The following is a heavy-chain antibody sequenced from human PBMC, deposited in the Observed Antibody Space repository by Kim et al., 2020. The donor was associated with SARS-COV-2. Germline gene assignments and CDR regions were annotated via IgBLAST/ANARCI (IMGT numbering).Heavy chain of an antibody. CDR3: ARHYPTIDRVTTLTVLEYVDY. D-gene: IGHD4-17*01. Sequence: SETLSLTCTVSGGSISSYYWSWIRQPPGKGLEWIGYIYYSGSTNYNPSLKSRVTISVDTSKNQFSLKLSSVTAADTAVYYCARHYPTIDRVTTLTVLEYVDYWGQGTLVTVSS. V-gene: IGHV4-59*08. J-gene: IGHJ4*02. CDR1: GGSISSYY. CDR2: IYYSGST.